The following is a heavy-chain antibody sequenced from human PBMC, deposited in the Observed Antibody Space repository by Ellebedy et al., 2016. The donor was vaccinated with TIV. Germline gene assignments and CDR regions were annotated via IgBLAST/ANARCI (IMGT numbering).Heavy chain of an antibody. V-gene: IGHV1-18*01. CDR2: ISTYNGDT. CDR1: GYTFRSYG. Sequence: AASVKVSCKASGYTFRSYGITWVRQAPGQGLEWMGCISTYNGDTNYAQKLQGRVTMTTDTSTSTAYMELRSLRSDDTAVYYCARDERGDGSKIVIIHLKDWGQGTLVTVSS. J-gene: IGHJ4*02. CDR3: ARDERGDGSKIVIIHLKD. D-gene: IGHD2/OR15-2a*01.